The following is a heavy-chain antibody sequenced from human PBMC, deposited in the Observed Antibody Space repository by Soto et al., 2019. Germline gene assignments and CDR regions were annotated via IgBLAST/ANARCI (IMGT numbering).Heavy chain of an antibody. V-gene: IGHV3-23*01. CDR3: AKNGLSNSPSAIDS. CDR1: GFSFSNSG. D-gene: IGHD1-1*01. Sequence: GGSLRLSSVTSGFSFSNSGMSWVRQAPGKGLDWVSGISGNGRNTYYTDSVKGRFLVSRDNSGNTLFLQMNSLRAEDTAIYFCAKNGLSNSPSAIDSWGQGTLVTVS. CDR2: ISGNGRNT. J-gene: IGHJ4*02.